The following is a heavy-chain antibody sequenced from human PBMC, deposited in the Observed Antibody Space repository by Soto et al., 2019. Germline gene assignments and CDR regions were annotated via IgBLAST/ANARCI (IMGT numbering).Heavy chain of an antibody. J-gene: IGHJ6*02. CDR1: GFTFSSYE. D-gene: IGHD2-2*01. CDR2: ISSSGSTI. V-gene: IGHV3-48*03. Sequence: SGGSLRLSCAASGFTFSSYEMNWVRQAPGKGLEWVSYISSSGSTIYYADSVKGRFTISRDNAKNSLYLQMNSLRAEDTAVYYCARDHGSRIVVVPAAMGVQYYYGMDVWGQGTTVTVSS. CDR3: ARDHGSRIVVVPAAMGVQYYYGMDV.